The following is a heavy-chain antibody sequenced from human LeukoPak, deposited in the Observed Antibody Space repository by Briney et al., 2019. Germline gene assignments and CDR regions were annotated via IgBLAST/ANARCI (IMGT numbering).Heavy chain of an antibody. CDR3: AKRRQWLASSDYYYYYMDV. J-gene: IGHJ6*03. CDR1: GFTFSSYE. Sequence: GGSLRLSCAASGFTFSSYEMNWVRQAPGKGLEWVSYISSSGSTIYYADSVKGQFTISRDNAKNSLYLQMNSLRAEDTAVYYCAKRRQWLASSDYYYYYMDVWGKGTTVTISS. D-gene: IGHD6-19*01. V-gene: IGHV3-48*03. CDR2: ISSSGSTI.